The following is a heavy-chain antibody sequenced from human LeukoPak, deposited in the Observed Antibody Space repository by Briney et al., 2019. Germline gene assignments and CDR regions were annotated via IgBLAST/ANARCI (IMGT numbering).Heavy chain of an antibody. CDR1: GGSISSYY. Sequence: SETLSLTCAVSGGSISSYYWSWIRQPPGKGLEWTGYIYYSGSTNYNPSLKSRVTISVDTSKNQFSLKMSSVTAADTAVYYCARGRHYYGSGSYYQPLYYYYYYMDVWGKGTTVTISS. CDR3: ARGRHYYGSGSYYQPLYYYYYYMDV. CDR2: IYYSGST. J-gene: IGHJ6*03. D-gene: IGHD3-10*01. V-gene: IGHV4-59*01.